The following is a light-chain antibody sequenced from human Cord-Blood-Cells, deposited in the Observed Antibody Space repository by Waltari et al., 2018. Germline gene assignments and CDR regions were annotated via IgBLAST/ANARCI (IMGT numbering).Light chain of an antibody. CDR3: MQGIHLPVT. J-gene: IGKJ4*01. CDR1: QSLLQSDGKTY. Sequence: DIVMTQTPLSLSVTPGQPASISCKSSQSLLQSDGKTYLNWYLQKPGQSPQLLIYEVSSLFSGVPDRFSGSGSVTDFTLKISRVEAEDVGVYYCMQGIHLPVTFGGGTKVEIK. V-gene: IGKV2-29*02. CDR2: EVS.